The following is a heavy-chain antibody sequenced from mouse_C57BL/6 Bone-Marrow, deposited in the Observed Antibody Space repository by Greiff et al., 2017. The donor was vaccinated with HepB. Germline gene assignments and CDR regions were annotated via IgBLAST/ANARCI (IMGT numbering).Heavy chain of an antibody. D-gene: IGHD2-4*01. V-gene: IGHV5-4*01. Sequence: DVQLVESGGGLVKPGGSLKLSCAASGFTFSSYAMSWVRQTPEKRLEWVATISDGGSYTYYPDNVKGRFTISRDNAKNNLYLQMSHLKSEDTAMYDCASEIYYDYVLFAYWGQGTLVTVSA. J-gene: IGHJ3*01. CDR1: GFTFSSYA. CDR2: ISDGGSYT. CDR3: ASEIYYDYVLFAY.